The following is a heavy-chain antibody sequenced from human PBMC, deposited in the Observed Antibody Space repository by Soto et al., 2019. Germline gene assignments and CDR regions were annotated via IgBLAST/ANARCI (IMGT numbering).Heavy chain of an antibody. CDR3: AREGGFDWFYP. Sequence: GGTLRLSCEGSGFIFIEYEMNWVRQVPGKGLEWISYISISGTIIHYADSVKGRFTISRDNAKNSVYLQMNSLRVEDTATYYCAREGGFDWFYPWGQGTLVTVSS. J-gene: IGHJ5*02. V-gene: IGHV3-48*03. CDR1: GFIFIEYE. CDR2: ISISGTII.